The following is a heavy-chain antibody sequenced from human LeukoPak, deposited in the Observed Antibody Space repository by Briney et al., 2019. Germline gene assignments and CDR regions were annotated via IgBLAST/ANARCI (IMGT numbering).Heavy chain of an antibody. V-gene: IGHV3-23*01. J-gene: IGHJ4*02. CDR3: AERSQLLDY. Sequence: PSETLSLTCAVYGGSFSGYYWSWIRQPPGKGLEWVSAISGSGGSTYYADSVKGRFTISRDNSKNTLYLQMNSLRAEDTAVYYCAERSQLLDYWGQGTLVTVSS. CDR2: ISGSGGST. D-gene: IGHD2-2*01. CDR1: GGSFSGYY.